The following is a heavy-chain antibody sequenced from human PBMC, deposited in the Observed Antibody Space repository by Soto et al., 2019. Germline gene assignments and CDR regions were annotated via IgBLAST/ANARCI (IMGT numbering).Heavy chain of an antibody. CDR3: ARTTTMVRGVMIDYYGMEV. V-gene: IGHV1-18*01. D-gene: IGHD3-10*01. J-gene: IGHJ6*02. CDR1: GYTFTSYG. Sequence: ASVKVSCKASGYTFTSYGISWVRQAPGQGLEWMGWISAYNGNTNYAQKLQGRVTMTTDTSTSTAYMELRSLRSDDTAVYYCARTTTMVRGVMIDYYGMEVWGQGTTVTVSS. CDR2: ISAYNGNT.